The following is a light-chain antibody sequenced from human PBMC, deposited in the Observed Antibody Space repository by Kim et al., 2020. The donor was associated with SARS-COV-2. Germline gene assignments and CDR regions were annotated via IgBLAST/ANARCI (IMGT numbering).Light chain of an antibody. CDR1: QDISSW. CDR3: QQTHSFPLT. Sequence: SSVGDRVTITCRARQDISSWLGWYQQKPGKAPKVLIYGASNLQSGVPSRFSGSGSGTDFTLTINSLQPEDFATYYCQQTHSFPLTFGGGTKVDIK. V-gene: IGKV1D-12*01. CDR2: GAS. J-gene: IGKJ4*01.